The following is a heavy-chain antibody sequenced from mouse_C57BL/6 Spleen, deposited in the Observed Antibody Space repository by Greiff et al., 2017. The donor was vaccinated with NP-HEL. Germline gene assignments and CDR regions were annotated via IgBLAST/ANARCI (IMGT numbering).Heavy chain of an antibody. CDR1: GYAFSSSW. CDR2: IYPGDGDT. CDR3: AKMITTLYYYAMDY. Sequence: VQLQQSGPELVKPGASVKISCKASGYAFSSSWMNWVKQRPGKGLEWIGRIYPGDGDTNYNGKFKGKATLTADKSYSTAYMQLSSLTSEDSAVYFCAKMITTLYYYAMDYWCQGTSVTVSS. J-gene: IGHJ4*01. V-gene: IGHV1-82*01. D-gene: IGHD2-4*01.